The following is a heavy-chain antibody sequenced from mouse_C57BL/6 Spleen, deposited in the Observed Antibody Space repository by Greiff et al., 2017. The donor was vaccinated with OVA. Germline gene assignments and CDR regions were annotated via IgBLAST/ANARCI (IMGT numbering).Heavy chain of an antibody. CDR1: RYSITSGYY. CDR3: ARSGGHYFDY. V-gene: IGHV3-6*01. D-gene: IGHD1-1*02. CDR2: ISYDGSN. J-gene: IGHJ2*01. Sequence: DVQLQESGPGLVKPSQSLSLTCSVTRYSITSGYYWNWIRQFPGNKLEWMGYISYDGSNNYNPSLKNRISITRDTSKNQFFLKLNSVTTEDTATYYCARSGGHYFDYWGQGTTLTVSS.